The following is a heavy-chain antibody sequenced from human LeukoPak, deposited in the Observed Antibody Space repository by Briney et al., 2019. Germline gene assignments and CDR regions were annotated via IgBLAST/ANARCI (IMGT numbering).Heavy chain of an antibody. Sequence: GGSLRLSCAASGFTFSSYSMNWVRQAPGKGLEWVSYISSSSSTIYYADSVKGRFTISRDNAKNSLYLQMNSLRAEDTAVYYCARAVRSGWYGDNWFDPWGQGTLVIVSS. D-gene: IGHD6-19*01. CDR1: GFTFSSYS. CDR3: ARAVRSGWYGDNWFDP. J-gene: IGHJ5*02. CDR2: ISSSSSTI. V-gene: IGHV3-48*04.